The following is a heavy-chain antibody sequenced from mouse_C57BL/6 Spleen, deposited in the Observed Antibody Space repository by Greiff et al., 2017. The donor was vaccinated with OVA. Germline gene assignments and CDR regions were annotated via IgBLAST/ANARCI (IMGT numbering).Heavy chain of an antibody. CDR1: GFTFTDYY. CDR3: ASHYYYGSSYVGFAY. D-gene: IGHD1-1*01. J-gene: IGHJ3*01. CDR2: IRNKANGYTT. Sequence: EVQVVESGGGLVQPGGSLSLSCAASGFTFTDYYMSWVRQPPGKALEWLGFIRNKANGYTTEYSASVKGRFTISRDNSQSILYLQMNALRAEDSATYYCASHYYYGSSYVGFAYWGQGTLVTVSA. V-gene: IGHV7-3*01.